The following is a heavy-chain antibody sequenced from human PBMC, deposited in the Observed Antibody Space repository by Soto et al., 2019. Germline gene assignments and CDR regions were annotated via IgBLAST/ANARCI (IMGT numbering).Heavy chain of an antibody. Sequence: GASVKVSCKASGYTFTSYAMHWVRQAPGQRLEWMGWINAGNGNTKYSQKFQGRVTITRDTSASTAYMELSSLSSEDTAVYYCARDPFGTENGGSADFDHWGQGTLVTVS. J-gene: IGHJ4*02. CDR2: INAGNGNT. V-gene: IGHV1-3*01. CDR1: GYTFTSYA. CDR3: ARDPFGTENGGSADFDH. D-gene: IGHD2-15*01.